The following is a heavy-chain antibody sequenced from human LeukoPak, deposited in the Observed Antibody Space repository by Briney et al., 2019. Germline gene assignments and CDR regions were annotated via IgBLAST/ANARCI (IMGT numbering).Heavy chain of an antibody. CDR1: GFTLNSYA. V-gene: IGHV3-23*01. J-gene: IGHJ4*02. D-gene: IGHD6-19*01. CDR2: ISGTGGNT. Sequence: GGSLRLSCAASGFTLNSYAMTWVRQAPGKGLERVSSISGTGGNTDYADAVKGRFTISRDNSKNTLYLQMHSLRAEDTAVYYCAKARTVAGTAIDYWGQGTLVTVSS. CDR3: AKARTVAGTAIDY.